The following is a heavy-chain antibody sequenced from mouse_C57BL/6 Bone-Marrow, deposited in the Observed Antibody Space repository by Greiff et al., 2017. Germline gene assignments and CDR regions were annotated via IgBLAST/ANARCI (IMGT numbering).Heavy chain of an antibody. Sequence: QVQLQQPGAELVMPGASVKLSCKASGYTFTSYWMHWVKQRPGQGLEWIGEIDPSDSYTNHNQKFKGKSTLTVDKSSSTAYMQLSSLTSEDSAVYYCAREGSSPWFAYWGQGTLVTVSA. CDR1: GYTFTSYW. D-gene: IGHD1-1*01. J-gene: IGHJ3*01. V-gene: IGHV1-69*01. CDR3: AREGSSPWFAY. CDR2: IDPSDSYT.